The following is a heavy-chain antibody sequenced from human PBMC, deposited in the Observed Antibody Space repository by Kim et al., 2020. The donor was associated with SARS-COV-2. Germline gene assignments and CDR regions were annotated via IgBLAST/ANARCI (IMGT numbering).Heavy chain of an antibody. CDR2: ISYDGSNK. Sequence: GGSLRLSCAASGFTFSSYAMHWVRQAPGKGLEWVAVISYDGSNKYYADSVKGRFTISRDNSKNTLYLQMNSLRAEDTAVYYCASIYCSGGSCYFWAFDI. J-gene: IGHJ3*02. V-gene: IGHV3-30*04. CDR1: GFTFSSYA. D-gene: IGHD2-15*01. CDR3: ASIYCSGGSCYFWAFDI.